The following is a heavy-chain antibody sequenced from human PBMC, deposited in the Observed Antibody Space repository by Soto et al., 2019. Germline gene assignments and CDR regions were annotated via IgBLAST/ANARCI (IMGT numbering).Heavy chain of an antibody. Sequence: SETLSLTCTVSGGSTSSSSYQWVWIRQPPGKGLEWIGNVYYNGNTYYKASLKSRVTISVDTSNNQFSLKVKSVTAADTAVYYCARLSGSYNDRYFDYWGQGTLVTVS. CDR2: VYYNGNT. CDR3: ARLSGSYNDRYFDY. V-gene: IGHV4-39*01. D-gene: IGHD1-26*01. J-gene: IGHJ4*02. CDR1: GGSTSSSSYQ.